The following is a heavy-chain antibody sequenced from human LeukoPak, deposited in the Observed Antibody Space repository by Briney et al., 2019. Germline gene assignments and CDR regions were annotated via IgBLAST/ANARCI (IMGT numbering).Heavy chain of an antibody. Sequence: SETLSLTCTVSGGSISSGSYYWSWIRQPAGKGLEWIGRIYTSGSTSYNPSLKSRVTISVDTSKNQFSLKLSSVTAADTAVYYCARSSWYDIIDYWGQGTPVTVSS. CDR1: GGSISSGSYY. D-gene: IGHD6-13*01. J-gene: IGHJ4*02. CDR3: ARSSWYDIIDY. CDR2: IYTSGST. V-gene: IGHV4-61*02.